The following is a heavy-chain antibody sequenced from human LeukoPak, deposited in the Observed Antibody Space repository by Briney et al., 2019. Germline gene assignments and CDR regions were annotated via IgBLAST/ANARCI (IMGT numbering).Heavy chain of an antibody. D-gene: IGHD3-22*01. J-gene: IGHJ4*02. V-gene: IGHV3-23*01. CDR1: AFTFSSFA. CDR2: ISSSGGST. Sequence: PGGSLRLSCAASAFTFSSFAMSWVRQAPGKGLEWVSLISSSGGSTYYADSVKGRFTISRDNSKNTLYLQMNSLRAEDTALYYCAKTRYDSGGFPFDYWGQGNLVTVSS. CDR3: AKTRYDSGGFPFDY.